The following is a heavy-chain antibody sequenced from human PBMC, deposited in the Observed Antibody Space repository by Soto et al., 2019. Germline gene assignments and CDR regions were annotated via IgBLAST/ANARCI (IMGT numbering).Heavy chain of an antibody. CDR3: TTVAGTGGGDMDY. V-gene: IGHV3-15*07. D-gene: IGHD1-1*01. CDR2: IKSKLDGETT. Sequence: EVQLVESGGGLVKSGGSLRLSCAASGFIFSKAWMNWVRQGPGKGLEWVGRIKSKLDGETTDYAAPVNARFSISRDDSTNTMYLQMNSLNTDDTGVYFCTTVAGTGGGDMDYWGQGTLVTVSS. J-gene: IGHJ4*02. CDR1: GFIFSKAW.